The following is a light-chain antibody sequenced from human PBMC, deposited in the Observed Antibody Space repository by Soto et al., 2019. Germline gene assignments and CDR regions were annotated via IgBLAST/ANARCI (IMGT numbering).Light chain of an antibody. J-gene: IGKJ1*01. CDR3: QKRINWPWT. V-gene: IGKV3-11*01. Sequence: EIVLTQSPAILSLSPGERATLSCRASQSVGRYLAWYQQKPGQAPRLLIYDASNRATGIPARFSGSGSGTDLTLTISSLEPEDFAVYYCQKRINWPWTGGQGTKGDIK. CDR1: QSVGRY. CDR2: DAS.